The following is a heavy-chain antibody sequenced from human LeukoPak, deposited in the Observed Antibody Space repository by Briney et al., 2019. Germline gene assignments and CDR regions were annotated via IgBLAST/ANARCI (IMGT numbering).Heavy chain of an antibody. CDR2: ISSSSSTI. V-gene: IGHV3-48*04. CDR3: ARDSGVRFLEWLPAYFDY. J-gene: IGHJ4*02. CDR1: GFTFSSYS. D-gene: IGHD3-3*01. Sequence: GGSLRLSCAASGFTFSSYSMNWVRQAPGKGLEWVSYISSSSSTIYYADSVKGRFTISRDNAKNSLYLQMNSLRAEDTAVYYCARDSGVRFLEWLPAYFDYWGQGTLVTVSS.